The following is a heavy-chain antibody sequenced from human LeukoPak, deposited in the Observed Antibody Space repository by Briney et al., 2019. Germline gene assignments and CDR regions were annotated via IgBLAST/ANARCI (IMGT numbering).Heavy chain of an antibody. V-gene: IGHV4-4*07. Sequence: PSETLSLTCTVSGGSISSYYWSWIRQPAGKGLEWIGRIYTSGSTNYNPSLKGRVTMSVDTSKNQFSLKLSSVTAADTAVYYCARDLYYYDSSGYYYYYYYMDVWGKGTTVTVSS. D-gene: IGHD3-22*01. J-gene: IGHJ6*03. CDR2: IYTSGST. CDR1: GGSISSYY. CDR3: ARDLYYYDSSGYYYYYYYMDV.